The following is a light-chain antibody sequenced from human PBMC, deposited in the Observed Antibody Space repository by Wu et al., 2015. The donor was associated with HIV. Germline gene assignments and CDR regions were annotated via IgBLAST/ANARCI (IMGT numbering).Light chain of an antibody. J-gene: IGKJ1*01. CDR1: QSIGYY. Sequence: DIQMTQSPSSLSASVGDRVTITCRASQSIGYYLNWYHQKPGKAPKLLISAASTLQGGVPARFIGSGSGTDFTLTITSLQPEDFATYYCQQSYTTPAWTFGQGTEGGN. CDR3: QQSYTTPAWT. CDR2: AAS. V-gene: IGKV1-39*01.